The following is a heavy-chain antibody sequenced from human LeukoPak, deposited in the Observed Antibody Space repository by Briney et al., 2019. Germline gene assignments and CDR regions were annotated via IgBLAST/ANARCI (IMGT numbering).Heavy chain of an antibody. D-gene: IGHD3-10*01. CDR3: ARGSRGGYYMDV. Sequence: SETLSLTCTVSGGSISSRYWSWIRQPPGKGLEWIGYIYYSGSTNYNPSLKSRVTISVDTSKNQFSLKLSSVTAADTAVYYCARGSRGGYYMDVWGKGTTVTVSS. CDR1: GGSISSRY. CDR2: IYYSGST. V-gene: IGHV4-59*11. J-gene: IGHJ6*03.